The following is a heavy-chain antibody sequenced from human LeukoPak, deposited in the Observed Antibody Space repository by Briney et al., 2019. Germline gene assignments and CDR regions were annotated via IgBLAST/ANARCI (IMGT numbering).Heavy chain of an antibody. CDR2: INHSGST. CDR3: ARARPGGSWFDP. V-gene: IGHV4-34*01. Sequence: PSETLSLTCAVYGGSFSGYYWSWIRQPPGKGRYWIGEINHSGSTNYNPSLKSRVTISVDTSKNQFSLKLSSVTAADTAVYYCARARPGGSWFDPWGQGTLVTVSS. D-gene: IGHD1-26*01. J-gene: IGHJ5*02. CDR1: GGSFSGYY.